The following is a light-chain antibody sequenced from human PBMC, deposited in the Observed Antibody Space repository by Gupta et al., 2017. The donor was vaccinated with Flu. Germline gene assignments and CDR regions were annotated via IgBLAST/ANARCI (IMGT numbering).Light chain of an antibody. CDR2: DAS. V-gene: IGKV3-11*01. CDR3: QQRSNGPPMYT. J-gene: IGKJ2*01. Sequence: TLSLSPGERATLSCRASQSVSSYLAWYKQKPGQAPRLLIYDASNRATGITARFSGSGAGTDFTLTISSREPEDFAVYYCQQRSNGPPMYTFGQGTKMEIK. CDR1: QSVSSY.